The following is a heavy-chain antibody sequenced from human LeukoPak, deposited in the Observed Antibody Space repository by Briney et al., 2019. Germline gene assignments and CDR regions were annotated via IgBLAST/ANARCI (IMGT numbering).Heavy chain of an antibody. CDR2: IYYSGST. D-gene: IGHD6-13*01. CDR3: ARGRQQLALFDY. CDR1: GGSISSYY. Sequence: PSETLSLTCTVSGGSISSYYWSWIRQPPGKGLEWIGYIYYSGSTNYSPSLKSRVTISVDTSKNQFSLKLSSVTAADTAVYYCARGRQQLALFDYWGQGTLVTVSS. V-gene: IGHV4-59*01. J-gene: IGHJ4*02.